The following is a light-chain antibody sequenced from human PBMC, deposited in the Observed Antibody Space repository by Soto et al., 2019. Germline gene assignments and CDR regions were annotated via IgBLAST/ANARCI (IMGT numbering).Light chain of an antibody. Sequence: DIVMTQSPDSLAVSLGESATINCKSSQSVLYSSNNNNYLAGYQQKPGQPPKLLIYWASTRVSEAPDRFSGSGSGKDFTLTINGLQAEDVAVYSCQHYYGTPLTLGGGAKGDIK. CDR3: QHYYGTPLT. CDR1: QSVLYSSNNNNY. J-gene: IGKJ4*01. CDR2: WAS. V-gene: IGKV4-1*01.